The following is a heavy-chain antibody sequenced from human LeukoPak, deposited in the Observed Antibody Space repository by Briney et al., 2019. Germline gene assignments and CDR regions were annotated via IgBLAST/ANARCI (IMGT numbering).Heavy chain of an antibody. CDR3: ARGRITIFGVVRYFDY. Sequence: SETLPLTCAVYGGSFSGYYWSWIRQPPGKGLEWIGEINHSGSTNYNPSLKSRVTISVDTSKNQFSLKLSSVTAADTAVYYCARGRITIFGVVRYFDYWGQGTLVTVSS. J-gene: IGHJ4*02. V-gene: IGHV4-34*01. CDR2: INHSGST. D-gene: IGHD3-3*01. CDR1: GGSFSGYY.